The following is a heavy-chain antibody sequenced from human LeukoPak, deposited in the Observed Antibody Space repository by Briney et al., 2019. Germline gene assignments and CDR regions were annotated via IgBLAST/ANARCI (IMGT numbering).Heavy chain of an antibody. CDR2: INHSGST. CDR1: GGSFSGYY. Sequence: SETLSLTCAVYGGSFSGYYWSWIRQPPGKGLEWIGEINHSGSTNYNPSLKSRVTISVDTSKNQFSLELSSVTAADTAVYYCARQQQQLFDYWGQGTLVTVSS. J-gene: IGHJ4*02. V-gene: IGHV4-34*01. CDR3: ARQQQQLFDY. D-gene: IGHD6-13*01.